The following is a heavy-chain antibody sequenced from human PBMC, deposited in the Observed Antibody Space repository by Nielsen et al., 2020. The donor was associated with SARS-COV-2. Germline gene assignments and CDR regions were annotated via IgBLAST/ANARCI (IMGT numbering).Heavy chain of an antibody. CDR2: INWNGGST. D-gene: IGHD6-19*01. J-gene: IGHJ3*02. Sequence: GESLKISCAASGFTFDDYGMSWVRQAPGKGLEWVSGINWNGGSTGYADSVKGRFTISRDNAKNSLYLQMNSLRAEGTAVYYCARESVTGTDAFDIWGQGTVVTVSS. CDR3: ARESVTGTDAFDI. V-gene: IGHV3-20*04. CDR1: GFTFDDYG.